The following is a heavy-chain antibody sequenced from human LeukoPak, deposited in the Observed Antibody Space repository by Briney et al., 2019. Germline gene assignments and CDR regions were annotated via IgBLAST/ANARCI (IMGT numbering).Heavy chain of an antibody. Sequence: SETLSLTCTVSGDSISGYYWSWIRQPPGKGLEWIGYVYHTGHTHYSPSLKSRVTVSLDTSRDQVSLILSSVTAADTAVYYCARHRFGHLFDYWGQGTLVFVSS. D-gene: IGHD3-16*01. CDR1: GDSISGYY. CDR3: ARHRFGHLFDY. J-gene: IGHJ4*02. V-gene: IGHV4-59*01. CDR2: VYHTGHT.